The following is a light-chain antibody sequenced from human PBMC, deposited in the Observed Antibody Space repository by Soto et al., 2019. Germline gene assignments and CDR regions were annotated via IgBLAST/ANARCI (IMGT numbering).Light chain of an antibody. CDR2: AAS. J-gene: IGKJ4*01. V-gene: IGKV3-15*01. CDR1: QGISSN. Sequence: SPPSLSASTGEGLTIHRRASQGISSNLAWYQQKPGKAPRLLIYAASTRATGIPDRFSGSGSGTDFTLTISRLQSEDFAVYYCQQYGSSPRTFGGGTKVDIK. CDR3: QQYGSSPRT.